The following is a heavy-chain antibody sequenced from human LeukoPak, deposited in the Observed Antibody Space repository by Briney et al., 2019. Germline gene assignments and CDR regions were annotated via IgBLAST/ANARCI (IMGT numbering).Heavy chain of an antibody. V-gene: IGHV1-18*01. Sequence: ASVKVSCKASGYTFTSYGISWVRQAPGQGPEWMGWIAVYNGDSKFLQKFQGRVTLTTDASTNTAYMELRSLTSDDTAVYYCARQAGYSTGWYGGYYFDHRGQGTPVTVSA. CDR2: IAVYNGDS. CDR3: ARQAGYSTGWYGGYYFDH. J-gene: IGHJ4*02. CDR1: GYTFTSYG. D-gene: IGHD6-19*01.